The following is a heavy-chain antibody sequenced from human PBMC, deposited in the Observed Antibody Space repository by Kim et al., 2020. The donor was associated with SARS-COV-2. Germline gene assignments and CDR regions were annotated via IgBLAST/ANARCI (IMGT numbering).Heavy chain of an antibody. CDR2: GSEK. Sequence: GSEKFYVVSVKGRFTITRDNANNSLYLQMSGLRAEDTAVYYCARGNAPGYWGQGTLVTVSS. CDR3: ARGNAPGY. V-gene: IGHV3-7*01. D-gene: IGHD1-1*01. J-gene: IGHJ4*02.